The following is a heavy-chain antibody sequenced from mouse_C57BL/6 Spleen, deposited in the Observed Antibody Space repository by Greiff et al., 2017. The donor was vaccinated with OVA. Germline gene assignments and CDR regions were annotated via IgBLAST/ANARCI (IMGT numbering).Heavy chain of an antibody. V-gene: IGHV2-9-1*01. Sequence: VMLVESGPGLVAPSQSLSITCTVSGFSLTSYAISWVRQPPGKGLEWLGVIWPGGGTNYNSALKSRLSISKDNSKSQVFLKMNSLQTDDTARYYCARTLFYEYDENCAMDYWGQGTSVTVSS. D-gene: IGHD2-4*01. CDR3: ARTLFYEYDENCAMDY. CDR2: IWPGGGT. CDR1: GFSLTSYA. J-gene: IGHJ4*01.